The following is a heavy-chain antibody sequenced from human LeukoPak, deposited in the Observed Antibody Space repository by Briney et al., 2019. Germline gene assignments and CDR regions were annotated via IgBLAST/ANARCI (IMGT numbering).Heavy chain of an antibody. V-gene: IGHV3-21*04. CDR2: ISSSSSYI. CDR1: GFTFSSYS. Sequence: GGSLRLSCAASGFTFSSYSMNWVRQAPGKGLELVSSISSSSSYIYYADSVKGRFTISRDNSKNTLYLQMTSLRAEDTAVYYCAKDQVWIVVGSFDYWGQGTLVTVSS. CDR3: AKDQVWIVVGSFDY. J-gene: IGHJ4*02. D-gene: IGHD3-22*01.